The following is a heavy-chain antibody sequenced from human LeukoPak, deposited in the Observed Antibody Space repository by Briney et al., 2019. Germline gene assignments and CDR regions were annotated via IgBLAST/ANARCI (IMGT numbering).Heavy chain of an antibody. Sequence: GGSLRLSCAASGFTFSSYWMHWVRQAPGKGLVWVSRINSDGSSTSYADSVKGRFTISRDNAKNTLYLQMNSLRAEDTAVYYCATPSIAVAGFYWGQGTLVTVSS. V-gene: IGHV3-74*01. CDR1: GFTFSSYW. J-gene: IGHJ4*02. CDR2: INSDGSST. CDR3: ATPSIAVAGFY. D-gene: IGHD6-19*01.